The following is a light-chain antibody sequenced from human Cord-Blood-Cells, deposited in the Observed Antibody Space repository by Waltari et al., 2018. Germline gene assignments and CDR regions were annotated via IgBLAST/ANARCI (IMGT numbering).Light chain of an antibody. J-gene: IGLJ1*01. CDR2: EVS. CDR3: CSYAGSSTYV. CDR1: SRDVGRYNL. V-gene: IGLV2-23*02. Sequence: QSALTQPASVSGSPGQSLTIACTGTSRDVGRYNLDSWYQQHPAKAHKLMIYEVSKRPSGISNRFSGSKSGNTASLTISGLQAEDEADYYCCSYAGSSTYVFGTGTKVTVL.